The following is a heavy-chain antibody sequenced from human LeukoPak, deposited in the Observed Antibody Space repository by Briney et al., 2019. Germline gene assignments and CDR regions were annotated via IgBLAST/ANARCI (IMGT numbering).Heavy chain of an antibody. Sequence: SVKVSCKASGGTFSIYAISWVRQAPGQGLEWMGGIIPIFGTANYAQKFQGRVTITADESTSTAYMELSSLRSEDTAVYYCARDMRGYSYGYQRYYGMDVWGQGTTVTVSS. CDR2: IIPIFGTA. CDR3: ARDMRGYSYGYQRYYGMDV. D-gene: IGHD5-18*01. J-gene: IGHJ6*02. V-gene: IGHV1-69*13. CDR1: GGTFSIYA.